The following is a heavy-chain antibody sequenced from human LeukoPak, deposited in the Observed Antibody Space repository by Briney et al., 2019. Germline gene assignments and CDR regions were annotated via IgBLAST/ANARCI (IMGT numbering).Heavy chain of an antibody. CDR2: ISASSANT. J-gene: IGHJ4*02. CDR3: ARTINSRGLDY. CDR1: GYTFTSYG. Sequence: ASVKVSCKASGYTFTSYGISWVRQAPGQGLEWMGWISASSANTNYGQKFQGRVTMTTDTSTTTVYMELRSLRSDDTAVYYCARTINSRGLDYWGQGTLVTVSS. D-gene: IGHD6-13*01. V-gene: IGHV1-18*01.